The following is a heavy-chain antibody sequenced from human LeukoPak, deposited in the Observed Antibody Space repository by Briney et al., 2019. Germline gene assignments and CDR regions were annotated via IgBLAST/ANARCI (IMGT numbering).Heavy chain of an antibody. J-gene: IGHJ4*02. CDR1: GFTFSGYG. Sequence: PGGSLRLSCAASGFTFSGYGMHWVRQAPGKGLEWVAFVRYDSSNKYYADSVKGRFTISRDNSKNTLYLQMNSLRAEDAAIYYCARDRRLASFDYGGQGTLVTVSS. CDR2: VRYDSSNK. D-gene: IGHD6-25*01. CDR3: ARDRRLASFDY. V-gene: IGHV3-30*02.